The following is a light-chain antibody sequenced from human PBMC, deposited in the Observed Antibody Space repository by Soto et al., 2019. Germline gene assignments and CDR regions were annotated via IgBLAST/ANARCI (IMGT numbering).Light chain of an antibody. J-gene: IGKJ1*01. Sequence: DIQMTQSPSSLSASVGDRVTITCRASQSVSIYLNWYQQKPGKAPKLLIYTTSSLQSEVPSRFSGSGSGTDFTLTISSLQTEDFATYYCQQSYTTLPAFGQGTKVEVK. V-gene: IGKV1-39*01. CDR1: QSVSIY. CDR2: TTS. CDR3: QQSYTTLPA.